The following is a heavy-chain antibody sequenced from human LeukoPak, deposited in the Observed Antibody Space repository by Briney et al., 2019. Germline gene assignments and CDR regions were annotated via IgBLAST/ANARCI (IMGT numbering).Heavy chain of an antibody. J-gene: IGHJ4*02. CDR2: INPDSGGT. CDR3: AREVGVTIFGVAQYDY. CDR1: GYTFTDYY. V-gene: IGHV1-2*02. D-gene: IGHD3-3*01. Sequence: GASVKVSCKASGYTFTDYYMHWMRQAPGQGLEWMGWINPDSGGTSYAQKFQGRVTMTRDTSISTAYMELSRLRSDDTAVYYCAREVGVTIFGVAQYDYWGQGTLVTVSS.